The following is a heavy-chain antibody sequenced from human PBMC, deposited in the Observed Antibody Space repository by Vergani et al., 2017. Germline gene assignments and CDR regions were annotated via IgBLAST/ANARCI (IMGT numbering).Heavy chain of an antibody. V-gene: IGHV3-13*01. CDR2: IGTAGDT. Sequence: EVDLVESGGGLVQPGGSLRLSCAASGFTFSTYDMHWVRQATGNGLEWVSAIGTAGDTYYPGSVKGRFTISRENAKNSLYLQMNGLRAGDTAVYYCARRDSSSPALDYWGQGTLVTVSS. D-gene: IGHD6-6*01. J-gene: IGHJ4*02. CDR3: ARRDSSSPALDY. CDR1: GFTFSTYD.